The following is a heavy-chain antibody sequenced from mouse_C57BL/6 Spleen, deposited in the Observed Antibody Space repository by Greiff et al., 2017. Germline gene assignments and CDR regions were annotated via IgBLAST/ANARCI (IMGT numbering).Heavy chain of an antibody. Sequence: EVKVEESGAELVKPGASVKLSCTASGFNIKDYYMHWVKQRTEQGLEWIGRIDPEDGETKYAPKFQGKATITADTSSNTAYLQLSSLTSEDTAVYYCASPRLYYGSSYLFDYWGQGTTLTVSS. D-gene: IGHD1-1*01. CDR1: GFNIKDYY. J-gene: IGHJ2*01. V-gene: IGHV14-2*01. CDR3: ASPRLYYGSSYLFDY. CDR2: IDPEDGET.